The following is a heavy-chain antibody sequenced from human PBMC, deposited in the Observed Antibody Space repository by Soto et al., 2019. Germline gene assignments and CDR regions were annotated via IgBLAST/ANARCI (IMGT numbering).Heavy chain of an antibody. V-gene: IGHV2-5*02. D-gene: IGHD2-15*01. Sequence: QITLKESGPTLVKPTQTRTLTCTFSGFSLTSTRVGVGWIRQPPGKALEWLALIYWDDDKRYNPSLKSRLTITKDTSTNQVVLTMTNMDPVDTATYYCTHTTSGHADFDYWGQGTLVTVSS. CDR3: THTTSGHADFDY. CDR2: IYWDDDK. J-gene: IGHJ4*02. CDR1: GFSLTSTRVG.